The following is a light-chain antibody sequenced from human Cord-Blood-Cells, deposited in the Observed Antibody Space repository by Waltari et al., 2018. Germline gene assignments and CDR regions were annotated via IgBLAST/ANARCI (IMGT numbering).Light chain of an antibody. V-gene: IGKV1-39*01. CDR2: AAS. CDR1: QSISSY. Sequence: DIQMTQSPSSPSASLGDRVTITCRASQSISSYLNWYQQKPGKAPKLLIYAASSLQSGVPSRFSGSGSGTDFTLTISSLQPEDFATYYCQQSYSTPYTFGQGTKLEIK. CDR3: QQSYSTPYT. J-gene: IGKJ2*01.